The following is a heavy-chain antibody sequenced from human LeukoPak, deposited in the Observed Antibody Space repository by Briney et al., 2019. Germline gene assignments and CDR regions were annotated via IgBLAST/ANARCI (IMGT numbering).Heavy chain of an antibody. CDR2: IKQDGSEK. CDR3: ARGSVTAAGTFDY. D-gene: IGHD6-13*01. Sequence: PGGSLRLSCAGSGFTFSSYWMSWVRQAPGKGLEWVANIKQDGSEKHYVDSVKGRFTISRDNAKNSLFLQMNSLRAEDTAVYYCARGSVTAAGTFDYWGQGTLVTVSS. V-gene: IGHV3-7*03. J-gene: IGHJ4*02. CDR1: GFTFSSYW.